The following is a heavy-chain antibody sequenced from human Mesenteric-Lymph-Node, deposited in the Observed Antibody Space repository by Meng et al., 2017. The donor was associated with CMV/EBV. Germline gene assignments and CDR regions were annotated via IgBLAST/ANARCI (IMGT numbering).Heavy chain of an antibody. CDR1: GGSISSSSYY. J-gene: IGHJ4*02. Sequence: GSLRLSCTVSGGSISSSSYYWGWIRQPPGKGLEWIGSIYYSGSTYYNPSLKSRVTISVDTSKNQFSLKLSSVTAADTAVYYCARELVPRYYVSGKPDYWGQGTLVTVSS. CDR2: IYYSGST. CDR3: ARELVPRYYVSGKPDY. V-gene: IGHV4-39*07. D-gene: IGHD3-22*01.